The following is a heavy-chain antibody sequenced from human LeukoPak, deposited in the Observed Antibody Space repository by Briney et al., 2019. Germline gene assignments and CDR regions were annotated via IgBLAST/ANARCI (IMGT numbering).Heavy chain of an antibody. Sequence: GESLRLSCAASGFTFNDYHMNWVRQAPGKGLEWVSYISGNSAVIYYVDSVEGRFTISRDNAKNSLYLQMSSLRAEDTAVYYCARFSGRNWGQGTLVTVSS. CDR3: ARFSGRN. V-gene: IGHV3-48*04. J-gene: IGHJ4*02. D-gene: IGHD2-15*01. CDR2: ISGNSAVI. CDR1: GFTFNDYH.